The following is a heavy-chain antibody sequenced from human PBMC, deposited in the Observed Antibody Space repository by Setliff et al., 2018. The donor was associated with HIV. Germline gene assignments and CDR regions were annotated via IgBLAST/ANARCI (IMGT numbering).Heavy chain of an antibody. D-gene: IGHD3-10*01. J-gene: IGHJ6*04. V-gene: IGHV1-8*01. CDR2: MNPNTGVA. Sequence: ASVKVSCKASGHTFSNSDIHWVRRATGQGLEWMGWMNPNTGVAGYALKFQGRVTMTRDTSISTAYMELSSLTSEDTAVYWCASGKGVGGVIITGSLDVWGKGTTGTAPQ. CDR3: ASGKGVGGVIITGSLDV. CDR1: GHTFSNSD.